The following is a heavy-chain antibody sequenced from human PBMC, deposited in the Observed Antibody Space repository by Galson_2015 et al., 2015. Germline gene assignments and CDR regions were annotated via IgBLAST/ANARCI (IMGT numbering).Heavy chain of an antibody. J-gene: IGHJ4*02. D-gene: IGHD6-19*01. CDR2: IYPGDSDT. CDR3: ARQGAYNSGWFGVDY. V-gene: IGHV5-51*01. Sequence: QSGAEVKKPGESLKISCTGSGYSFTSYWIGWVRQMPGKGLEWMGIIYPGDSDTRYSPSFQGQVTISADKSISTAYLQWRSLKASDTAMYYCARQGAYNSGWFGVDYWGQGTLLTVSS. CDR1: GYSFTSYW.